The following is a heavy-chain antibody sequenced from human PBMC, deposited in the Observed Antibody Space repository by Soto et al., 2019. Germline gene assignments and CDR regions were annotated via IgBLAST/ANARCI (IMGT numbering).Heavy chain of an antibody. CDR1: GYTFTSYA. CDR3: ARDKREDIVVVPAAPSYYYYYYMDV. CDR2: INAGNGNT. Sequence: ASVKVSCKASGYTFTSYAMHWVRQAPGQRLEWMGWINAGNGNTKYSQKFQGRVTITRDTSASTAYMELSSLRSEDTAVYYCARDKREDIVVVPAAPSYYYYYYMDVWGKGTTVTVSS. V-gene: IGHV1-3*01. J-gene: IGHJ6*03. D-gene: IGHD2-2*01.